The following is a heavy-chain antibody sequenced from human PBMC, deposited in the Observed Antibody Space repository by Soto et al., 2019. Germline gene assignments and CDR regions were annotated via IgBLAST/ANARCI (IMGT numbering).Heavy chain of an antibody. CDR2: IYPGDSEA. V-gene: IGHV5-51*01. D-gene: IGHD2-2*01. J-gene: IGHJ3*02. CDR1: GFSFTNLF. Sequence: GGFLKIFCKGSGFSFTNLFIGWVGPMPGKGLEWMGIIYPGDSEARYSPSFQGQVTISADKSISTAYVQWSSLKASDTAKYYCASRSTWYMDAFDIWGQGTMVTVSS. CDR3: ASRSTWYMDAFDI.